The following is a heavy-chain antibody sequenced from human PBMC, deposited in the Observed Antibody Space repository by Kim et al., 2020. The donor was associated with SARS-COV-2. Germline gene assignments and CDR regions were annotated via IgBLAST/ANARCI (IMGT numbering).Heavy chain of an antibody. Sequence: SETLSLTCTLSVGTISGYYWSWARQTPGKGLEWIGYISYSGITNYNPSLKSRGTISIDPSQIQFPLQLSSVTAADTAASYCARPVQSTNTWEIFDHWGPG. CDR2: ISYSGIT. CDR3: ARPVQSTNTWEIFDH. D-gene: IGHD2-2*01. V-gene: IGHV4-59*08. J-gene: IGHJ4*02. CDR1: VGTISGYY.